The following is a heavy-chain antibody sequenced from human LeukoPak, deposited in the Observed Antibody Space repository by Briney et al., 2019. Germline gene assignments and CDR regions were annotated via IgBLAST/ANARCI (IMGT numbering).Heavy chain of an antibody. V-gene: IGHV3-23*01. CDR2: ISGSHSGSSGAT. CDR3: AKSRSGWYIFDY. Sequence: GGSLRLSCAASGFTFSSYTMSWVRQAPGKGLAWVSAISGSHSGSSGATNYADSVKGRFIISRDNSKNTLSLQMSILRAEDTAVYYCAKSRSGWYIFDYWGLGTLVTVSS. D-gene: IGHD6-19*01. J-gene: IGHJ4*02. CDR1: GFTFSSYT.